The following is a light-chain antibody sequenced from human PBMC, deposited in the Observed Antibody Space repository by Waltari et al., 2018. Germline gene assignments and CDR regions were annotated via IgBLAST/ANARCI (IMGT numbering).Light chain of an antibody. J-gene: IGKJ4*01. CDR2: AVS. CDR1: QSILTY. Sequence: DIQMTQSPSSLSASVGDRVTITCRPSQSILTYLNWYQQKPGKAPKVLISAVSTLQRAVPSRFSGSGSGTDFTLTISSLQPEDFATYYCQQTYSVPLTFGGGTKVEVK. CDR3: QQTYSVPLT. V-gene: IGKV1-39*01.